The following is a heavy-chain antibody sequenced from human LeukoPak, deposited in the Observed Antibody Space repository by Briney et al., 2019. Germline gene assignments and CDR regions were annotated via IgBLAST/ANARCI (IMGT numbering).Heavy chain of an antibody. Sequence: PSETLSLTCTVSGDSINSDYWSWIRQPPGKGLEWIGYIYYSGSTNYNPSLKSRVTISVDTSKNQFSLKLSSVTAADTAVYYCAKTSSSPGGDYYYYGMDVWGQGTTVTVSS. CDR1: GDSINSDY. J-gene: IGHJ6*02. CDR3: AKTSSSPGGDYYYYGMDV. V-gene: IGHV4-59*13. D-gene: IGHD6-6*01. CDR2: IYYSGST.